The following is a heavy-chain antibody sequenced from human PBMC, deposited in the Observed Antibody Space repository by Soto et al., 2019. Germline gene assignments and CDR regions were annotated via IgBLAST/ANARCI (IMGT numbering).Heavy chain of an antibody. CDR1: GGSISSYY. CDR3: ARRDCLSTSCPFDS. Sequence: SETLSLTCTVSGGSISSYYWSWIRQPPGKGLEWIGYIYYSGNTNYNPSLKSRVTISLDTSKNQFSLKLSSVTAADTAVYYCARRDCLSTSCPFDSWGQGTLVTVSS. D-gene: IGHD2-2*01. J-gene: IGHJ4*02. CDR2: IYYSGNT. V-gene: IGHV4-59*01.